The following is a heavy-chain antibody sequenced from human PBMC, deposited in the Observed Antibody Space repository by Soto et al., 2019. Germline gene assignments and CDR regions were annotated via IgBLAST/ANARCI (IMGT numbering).Heavy chain of an antibody. CDR3: ARGDLYSYYGMDV. CDR2: ISARGATI. CDR1: GFSFLSYE. J-gene: IGHJ6*02. Sequence: QSGGSLRLSCAASGFSFLSYEMNWVRQAPGKGLEWVSYISARGATIYYADSVKGRFTISRDDAVNSLYLRMSSLRVEDTGVYYCARGDLYSYYGMDVWGQGTTVTVSS. V-gene: IGHV3-48*03.